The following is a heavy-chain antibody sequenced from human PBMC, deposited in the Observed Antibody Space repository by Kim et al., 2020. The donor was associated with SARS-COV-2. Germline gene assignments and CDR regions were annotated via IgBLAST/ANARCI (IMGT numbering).Heavy chain of an antibody. V-gene: IGHV3-21*01. CDR1: GFMFGAYG. Sequence: GGSLRLSCVASGFMFGAYGMSWVRQAPGKGPEWVSSIGGYGNVIYYADSVKGRFTISRDNAKNSVFLQMNSLRAEDTAVYYCVTDERASGCGSWRQGNLVTV. CDR3: VTDERASGCGS. CDR2: IGGYGNVI. D-gene: IGHD3-9*01. J-gene: IGHJ5*02.